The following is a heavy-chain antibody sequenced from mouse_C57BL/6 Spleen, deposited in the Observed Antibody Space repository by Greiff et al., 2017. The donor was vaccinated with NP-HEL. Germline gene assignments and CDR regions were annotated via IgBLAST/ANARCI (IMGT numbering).Heavy chain of an antibody. J-gene: IGHJ2*01. CDR2: ISYDGSN. V-gene: IGHV3-6*01. Sequence: DVQLQESGPGLVKPSQSLSLTCSVTGYSITSGYYWTWIRQFPGNNLEWMGYISYDGSNNYNPSLKNRISITRDTAKNQFCLKLNSVTTEDTATYYCAREGEYFDYWGQGTTLTVSS. CDR3: AREGEYFDY. CDR1: GYSITSGYY.